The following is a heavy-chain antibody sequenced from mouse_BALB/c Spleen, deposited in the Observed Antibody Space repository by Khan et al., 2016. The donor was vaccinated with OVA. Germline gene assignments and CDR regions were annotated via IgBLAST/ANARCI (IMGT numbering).Heavy chain of an antibody. CDR3: ARKNYYGYAMDY. J-gene: IGHJ4*01. Sequence: HLVETGPGLVKPSQSLSLTCTVTGYSITSGYAWNWIRQFPGNKLEWMGYISYSGSTSYNPSLRSRISITRDTSKNQFFLQLNSVTTEDTATYYCARKNYYGYAMDYWGQGTSVTVSS. V-gene: IGHV3-2*02. CDR2: ISYSGST. D-gene: IGHD1-1*01. CDR1: GYSITSGYA.